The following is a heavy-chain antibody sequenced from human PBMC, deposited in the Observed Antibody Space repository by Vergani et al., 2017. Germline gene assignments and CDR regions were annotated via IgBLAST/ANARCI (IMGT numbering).Heavy chain of an antibody. V-gene: IGHV3-21*04. CDR2: ISSSSSYI. Sequence: EVQLVETGGGLIQPGGSLRLSCAASGFTVSSNYMSWVRQAPGKGLEWVSSISSSSSYIYYADSVKGRFTISRDNAKNSLYLQMNSLRAEDTAVYYCASVYSAFDIWGQGTMVTVSS. D-gene: IGHD1-14*01. J-gene: IGHJ3*02. CDR3: ASVYSAFDI. CDR1: GFTVSSNY.